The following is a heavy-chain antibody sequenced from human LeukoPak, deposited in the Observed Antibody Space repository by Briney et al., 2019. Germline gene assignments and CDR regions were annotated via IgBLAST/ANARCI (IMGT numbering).Heavy chain of an antibody. Sequence: GGSLRLSCAASGLTFSSYSMNWVRQAPGKGLKWVSSISSSSSYIYYADSVKGRFTISRDNAKNSLYLQMNSLRAEDRAVYYCARGLSAGTPPGDYWGQGTLVTVSS. CDR3: ARGLSAGTPPGDY. V-gene: IGHV3-21*01. D-gene: IGHD1-7*01. CDR1: GLTFSSYS. CDR2: ISSSSSYI. J-gene: IGHJ4*02.